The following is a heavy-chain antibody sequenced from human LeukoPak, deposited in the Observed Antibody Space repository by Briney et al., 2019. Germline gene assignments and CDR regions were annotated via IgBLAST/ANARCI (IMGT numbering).Heavy chain of an antibody. CDR3: ARHGYNPVGFDI. V-gene: IGHV4-34*01. Sequence: SETLSLTCAVYGGSFSGDYWSWIRQPPGKGLEWIGEKSRVTISVDTSKNQFSLNLKSVTAADTAVYYCARHGYNPVGFDIWGQGTVVTVSS. D-gene: IGHD5-24*01. J-gene: IGHJ3*02. CDR1: GGSFSGDY.